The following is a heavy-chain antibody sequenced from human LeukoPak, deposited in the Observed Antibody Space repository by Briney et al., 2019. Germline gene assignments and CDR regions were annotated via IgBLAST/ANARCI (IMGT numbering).Heavy chain of an antibody. V-gene: IGHV3-48*04. CDR3: AREFDYGDSRSYYMDV. J-gene: IGHJ6*03. CDR1: GFTFSSYS. Sequence: PGGSLRLSCAASGFTFSSYSMNWVRQAPGKGLEWVSYISSSSTIYYADSVKGRFTISRDNAKNSLYLQMNSLRAEDTAVYYCAREFDYGDSRSYYMDVWGKGTTVTVSS. D-gene: IGHD4-17*01. CDR2: ISSSSTI.